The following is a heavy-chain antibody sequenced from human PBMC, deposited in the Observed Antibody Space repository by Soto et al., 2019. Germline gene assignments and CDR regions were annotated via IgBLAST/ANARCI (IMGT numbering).Heavy chain of an antibody. Sequence: PSETLSLTCTVSGGSVSSGSYYWSWIRQPPGKGLEWIGYIYYSGSTNYNPSLKSRVTISVDTSKNQFSLKLSSVTAADTAVYYCAREGARAAAGMYGYWGQGTLVTVSS. CDR3: AREGARAAAGMYGY. CDR2: IYYSGST. J-gene: IGHJ4*02. V-gene: IGHV4-61*01. CDR1: GGSVSSGSYY. D-gene: IGHD6-13*01.